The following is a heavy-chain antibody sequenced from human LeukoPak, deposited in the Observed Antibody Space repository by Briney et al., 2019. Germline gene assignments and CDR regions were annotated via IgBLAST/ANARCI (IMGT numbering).Heavy chain of an antibody. J-gene: IGHJ5*02. D-gene: IGHD3-22*01. CDR2: IYYSGTT. V-gene: IGHV4-59*11. CDR3: ARDVYYYDSSGYRGNWLDP. CDR1: GGSISSHY. Sequence: SETLSLTCSVSGGSISSHYWSWIRQPPGKGLEWIGYIYYSGTTNYNPSLKRRVTISVDMSKNQFSLKLSSVTAADTAVYYCARDVYYYDSSGYRGNWLDPWGQRIQVTVSS.